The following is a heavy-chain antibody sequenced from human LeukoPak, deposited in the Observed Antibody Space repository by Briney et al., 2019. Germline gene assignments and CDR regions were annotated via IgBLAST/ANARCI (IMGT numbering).Heavy chain of an antibody. J-gene: IGHJ4*02. CDR1: GFTFSSYA. V-gene: IGHV3-30-3*01. D-gene: IGHD3-10*01. CDR2: ISYDGSNK. CDR3: ARADPGSGSAHFDY. Sequence: GRSLRLSCAASGFTFSSYAMHWVRQAPGKGLEWVAVISYDGSNKYYADSVKGRFTISRDNSKNTLYLQMNSLRAEDTAVYYCARADPGSGSAHFDYWGQGTLVTVSS.